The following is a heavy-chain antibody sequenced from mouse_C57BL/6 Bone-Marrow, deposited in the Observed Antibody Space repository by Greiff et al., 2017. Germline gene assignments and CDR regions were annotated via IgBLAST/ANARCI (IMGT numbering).Heavy chain of an antibody. Sequence: EVQLQHSVAELVRPGASVKLSCTASGFNIKNTYMHWVKQRPEQGLEWIGRIDPANGNTKYAPKFQGKATITADTSSNTAYLQLSSLTSEDTAIYYCAYLLWLRRIFRYAIDYWGQGTSVTVSS. CDR3: AYLLWLRRIFRYAIDY. V-gene: IGHV14-3*01. D-gene: IGHD2-2*01. CDR1: GFNIKNTY. J-gene: IGHJ4*01. CDR2: IDPANGNT.